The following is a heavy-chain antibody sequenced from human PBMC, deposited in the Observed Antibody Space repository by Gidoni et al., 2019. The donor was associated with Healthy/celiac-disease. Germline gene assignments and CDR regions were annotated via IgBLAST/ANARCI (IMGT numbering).Heavy chain of an antibody. J-gene: IGHJ4*02. CDR3: ARGRETVVVITPLDY. Sequence: QVQLVQPGAEAKKPGSSVKASCKASGGTLRSYAIRWVRQAPGQGLEWMGGIIPIFGTASYAQKFQGRVTITADESTSTAYMELSSLRSEDTAVYYCARGRETVVVITPLDYWGQGTLVTVSS. CDR1: GGTLRSYA. CDR2: IIPIFGTA. V-gene: IGHV1-69*01. D-gene: IGHD3-22*01.